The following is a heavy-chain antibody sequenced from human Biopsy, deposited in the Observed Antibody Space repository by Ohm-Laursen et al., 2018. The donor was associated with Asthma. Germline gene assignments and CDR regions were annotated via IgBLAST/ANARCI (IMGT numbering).Heavy chain of an antibody. CDR3: ARVLESSDRGPFYFFALDV. J-gene: IGHJ6*02. D-gene: IGHD6-25*01. CDR1: GFSFSDYY. CDR2: ISNSGSTK. Sequence: SLRLSCAASGFSFSDYYMTWMRQAPGKGLEWVSSISNSGSTKYPAESVQGRFTISRDNTQKSLFLQMNSLRAEDTAIYSCARVLESSDRGPFYFFALDVWGQGTTVAVS. V-gene: IGHV3-11*01.